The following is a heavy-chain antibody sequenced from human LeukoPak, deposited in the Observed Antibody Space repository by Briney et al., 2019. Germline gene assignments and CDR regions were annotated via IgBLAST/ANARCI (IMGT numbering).Heavy chain of an antibody. Sequence: GGSLRLSCAASGFTFSGYWMAWVRQAPGKGLEWVGNIRQDGNEKNYVDSVKARFTISRDNGKNSLYLQMNSLRAEDTAVYYCARDDSPDTSDSFLDAYAIWGQGTLVTVSS. CDR3: ARDDSPDTSDSFLDAYAI. CDR2: IRQDGNEK. D-gene: IGHD3-3*01. V-gene: IGHV3-7*03. J-gene: IGHJ3*02. CDR1: GFTFSGYW.